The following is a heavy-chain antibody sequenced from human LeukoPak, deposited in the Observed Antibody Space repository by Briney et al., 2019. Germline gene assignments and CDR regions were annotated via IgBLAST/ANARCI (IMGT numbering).Heavy chain of an antibody. CDR2: INTSGST. Sequence: KASETLSLTCTVSGASISSYYWSWIRRPAGKGLEWIGRINTSGSTNYNPSLKSRVTMSVDTSKNQFALKLSSVTAADTAVYYCARERDTVNWFDPWGQGTLVTVSS. D-gene: IGHD4-17*01. CDR1: GASISSYY. V-gene: IGHV4-4*07. CDR3: ARERDTVNWFDP. J-gene: IGHJ5*02.